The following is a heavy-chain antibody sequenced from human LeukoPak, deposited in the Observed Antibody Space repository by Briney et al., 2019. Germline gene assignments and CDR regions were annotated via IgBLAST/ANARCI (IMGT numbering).Heavy chain of an antibody. D-gene: IGHD3-3*01. J-gene: IGHJ1*01. CDR3: AKHIYGVVSIQQ. CDR2: IRSRTDGGTT. Sequence: GGSLRLSCAASGFTFSSYAMSWVRQAPGKGLEWVGRIRSRTDGGTTDYAVSVQGRFTISRDDSKNTLYLQMSSLKTEDTAVYYCAKHIYGVVSIQQWGQGTLVTVSS. V-gene: IGHV3-15*01. CDR1: GFTFSSYA.